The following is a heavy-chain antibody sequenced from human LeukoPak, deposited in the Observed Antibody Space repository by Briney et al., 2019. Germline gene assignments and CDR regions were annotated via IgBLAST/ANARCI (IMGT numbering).Heavy chain of an antibody. J-gene: IGHJ3*02. CDR2: TYHSGST. Sequence: PSGTLSLTCAVSGGSISSSNWWSWVRQPPGKGLEWIGETYHSGSTNYNPSLKSRVTISVDKSKNQFSLKLSSVTAADTAVYYCASASERGGAFDIWGQGTMVTVSS. V-gene: IGHV4-4*02. CDR1: GGSISSSNW. CDR3: ASASERGGAFDI. D-gene: IGHD1-1*01.